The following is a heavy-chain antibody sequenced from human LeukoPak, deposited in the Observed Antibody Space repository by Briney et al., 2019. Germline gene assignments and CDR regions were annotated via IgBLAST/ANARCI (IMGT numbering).Heavy chain of an antibody. J-gene: IGHJ4*02. Sequence: GGSLRLSCAASGFTFSSYSMNWVRQAPGKGLEWVSSISSSSSYIYYADSVKGRFTISRDNAKNSLYLQMNSLRAEDTAVYYCARTSIDSSWYPDYWGQGTLVTVSS. D-gene: IGHD6-13*01. CDR1: GFTFSSYS. CDR2: ISSSSSYI. CDR3: ARTSIDSSWYPDY. V-gene: IGHV3-21*01.